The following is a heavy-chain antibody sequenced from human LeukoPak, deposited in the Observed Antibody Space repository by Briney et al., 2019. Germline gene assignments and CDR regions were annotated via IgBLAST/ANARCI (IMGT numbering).Heavy chain of an antibody. Sequence: SETLSLTCTVPGGSISSYYWSWIRQPPGKGLEWIGYIYYSGSTNYNPSLKSRVTISVDTSKNQFSLKLSSVTAADTAVYYCARVHYYGSGSRSFWFDPWGQGTLVTVSS. CDR1: GGSISSYY. V-gene: IGHV4-59*01. CDR3: ARVHYYGSGSRSFWFDP. J-gene: IGHJ5*02. D-gene: IGHD3-10*01. CDR2: IYYSGST.